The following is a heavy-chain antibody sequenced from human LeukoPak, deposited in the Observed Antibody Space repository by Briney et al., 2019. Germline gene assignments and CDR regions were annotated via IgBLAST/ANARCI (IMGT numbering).Heavy chain of an antibody. CDR1: GFTFSSYS. V-gene: IGHV3-21*01. J-gene: IGHJ4*02. CDR3: ARDSSGWPSDY. D-gene: IGHD6-19*01. Sequence: GGSLRLSCAASGFTFSSYSMNWVRQAPGKGLEWVSSISSSSSYIYYADSVKGRFTIARDNAKNSLYLQMNSLRAEDTAVYYCARDSSGWPSDYWGQGTLVTVSS. CDR2: ISSSSSYI.